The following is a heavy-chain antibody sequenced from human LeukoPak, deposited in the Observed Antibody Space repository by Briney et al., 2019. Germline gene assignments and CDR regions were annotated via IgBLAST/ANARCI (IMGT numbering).Heavy chain of an antibody. CDR3: ARIRCGQGHDMCYNH. J-gene: IGHJ5*02. Sequence: PSETLSLTCAVSGVSISDYYWSWIRQCPGKGLKWIREVSPGGYTNYNPSLKSRVIISEDPSESHLSLRLRSVTAADTAMYYCARIRCGQGHDMCYNHWAQGTLVTVSS. D-gene: IGHD2-21*01. V-gene: IGHV4-34*01. CDR1: GVSISDYY. CDR2: VSPGGYT.